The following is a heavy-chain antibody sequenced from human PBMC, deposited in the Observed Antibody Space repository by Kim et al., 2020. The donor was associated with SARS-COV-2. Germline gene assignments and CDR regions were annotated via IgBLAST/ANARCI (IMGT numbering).Heavy chain of an antibody. Sequence: DSVKGRFTISRDNAKNSLYLQMNSLRAEDTALYYCAKDLWPTTSTYAFDIWGQGTMVTVSS. CDR3: AKDLWPTTSTYAFDI. D-gene: IGHD1-26*01. J-gene: IGHJ3*02. V-gene: IGHV3-9*01.